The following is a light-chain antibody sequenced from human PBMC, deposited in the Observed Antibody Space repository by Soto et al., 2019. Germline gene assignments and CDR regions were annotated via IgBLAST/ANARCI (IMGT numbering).Light chain of an antibody. Sequence: QSALTQPRSVSGSPGQSVTISCTGTSSDVGGYNYVSWYQQHPGKAPKLMIYDVSKRPSGVPDRFSGSKSGNTASLTISGLQAEDEAAYYCCSYAGRYTWVFGGGTKLTVL. V-gene: IGLV2-11*01. CDR2: DVS. J-gene: IGLJ3*02. CDR1: SSDVGGYNY. CDR3: CSYAGRYTWV.